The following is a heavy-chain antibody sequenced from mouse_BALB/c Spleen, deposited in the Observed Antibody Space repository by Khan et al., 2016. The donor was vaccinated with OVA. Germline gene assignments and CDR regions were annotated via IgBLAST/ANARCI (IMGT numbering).Heavy chain of an antibody. CDR3: ARSYFYGYYFDQ. Sequence: EVELVVSGGGLVQPGGSRKLSCAASGFTFSNFGMHWIRQAPEKGLEWVAYISGDSNTIYYADTVKGRFTISRDNPRNTLFLQMTSLRSEDTAMDYCARSYFYGYYFDQWGQGTTLTVS. CDR2: ISGDSNTI. J-gene: IGHJ2*01. CDR1: GFTFSNFG. V-gene: IGHV5-17*02. D-gene: IGHD1-1*01.